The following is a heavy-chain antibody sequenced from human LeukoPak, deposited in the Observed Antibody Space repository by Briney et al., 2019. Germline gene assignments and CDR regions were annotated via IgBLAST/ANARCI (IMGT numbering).Heavy chain of an antibody. D-gene: IGHD3-9*01. CDR3: VRSPLLRYFEWPIDS. J-gene: IGHJ4*02. V-gene: IGHV3-23*01. CDR2: IGGSGDTT. CDR1: GFTFRSYA. Sequence: PGGSLRLSCAASGFTFRSYAMSWVRQATGKGLEWVSAIGGSGDTTYYADSVKGRFTISRDNSKRTLFLQMNSLRAEDTGVYYCVRSPLLRYFEWPIDSWGQGTLVTVSS.